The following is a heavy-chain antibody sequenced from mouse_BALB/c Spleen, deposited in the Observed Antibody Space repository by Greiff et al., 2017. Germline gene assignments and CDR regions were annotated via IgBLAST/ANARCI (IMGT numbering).Heavy chain of an antibody. CDR2: IWAGGGT. Sequence: VQRVESGPGLVAPSQSLSITCTVSGFSLTSYGVHWVRQPPGKGLEWLGVIWAGGGTNYTSALMSRLSISKDNSKSQVFLKMNSLQTDDTAMYYCARDWTAMDYWGQGTSVTVSS. CDR3: ARDWTAMDY. V-gene: IGHV2-9*02. CDR1: GFSLTSYG. J-gene: IGHJ4*01.